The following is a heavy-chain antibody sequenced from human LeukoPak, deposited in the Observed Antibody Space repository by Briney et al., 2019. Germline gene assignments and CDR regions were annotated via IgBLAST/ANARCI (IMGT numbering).Heavy chain of an antibody. V-gene: IGHV3-15*01. CDR1: GFSFSKAW. CDR3: TTDYF. J-gene: IGHJ4*02. Sequence: GGSLRLSCAASGFSFSKAWMSWVRQAPGKGLEWVARIKSKADGGTADYITPVKGRFTISRDDSKNTMYLQMNSLKTEDTAVHYCTTDYFCGQGTLVTVSS. CDR2: IKSKADGGTA.